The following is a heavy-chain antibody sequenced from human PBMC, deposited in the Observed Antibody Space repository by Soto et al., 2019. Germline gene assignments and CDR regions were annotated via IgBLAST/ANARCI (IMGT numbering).Heavy chain of an antibody. J-gene: IGHJ5*02. CDR2: IYYSGST. Sequence: KASETLSLTCTVSGGSISSGGYYWSWIRQHPGKGLEWIGYIYYSGSTYYNPSLKSRVTISVDTSKNQFSLKLSSVTAADTAVYYCARDCRGVVVPAAILGFDPWGQGTLVTVSS. D-gene: IGHD2-2*01. CDR3: ARDCRGVVVPAAILGFDP. CDR1: GGSISSGGYY. V-gene: IGHV4-31*03.